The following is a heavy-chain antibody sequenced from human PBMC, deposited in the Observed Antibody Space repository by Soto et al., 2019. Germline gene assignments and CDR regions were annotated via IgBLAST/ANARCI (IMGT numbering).Heavy chain of an antibody. D-gene: IGHD2-8*01. CDR3: TRDLNGGNTSDY. CDR2: IDPGSGRA. J-gene: IGHJ4*02. CDR1: GYTLTNHA. Sequence: QVQLVQSGAEVKKPGASLRVSCKPPGYTLTNHAIHWVRQAAGQRLEWLSWIDPGSGRATYSQKVQGRIIVTRDNSATTLYMELTSLTSEDTAVYFCTRDLNGGNTSDYWGQGALVTVSS. V-gene: IGHV1-3*01.